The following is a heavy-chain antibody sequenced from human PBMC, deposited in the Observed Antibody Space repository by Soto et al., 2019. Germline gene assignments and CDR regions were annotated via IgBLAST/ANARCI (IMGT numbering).Heavy chain of an antibody. CDR1: GFIVSFYG. D-gene: IGHD3-22*01. CDR2: ISDDGSRK. J-gene: IGHJ4*01. CDR3: AKLNTHYFDSSGPVALYNIDY. V-gene: IGHV3-30*18. Sequence: QVQLVESGGGVVQPGRSLRLSCAASGFIVSFYGMHWVRQAPGKGLEWVAVISDDGSRKYYADSVKGRFTISRDNSKNTVYLQMNSLRAEDTAVYYCAKLNTHYFDSSGPVALYNIDYWGQGTLVTVSS.